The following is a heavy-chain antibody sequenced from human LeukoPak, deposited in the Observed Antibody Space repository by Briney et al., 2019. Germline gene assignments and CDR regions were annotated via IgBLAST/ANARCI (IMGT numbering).Heavy chain of an antibody. Sequence: GGSLRLSCAASGFTFSSYAMHWVRQAPGKGLEWVAVISYDGSNKYYADSVKGRFTISRDNSKNTLYLQMNSLRAEDTAVYYCARGSLVVVADNWFDPWGQGTLVTVSS. CDR3: ARGSLVVVADNWFDP. CDR2: ISYDGSNK. CDR1: GFTFSSYA. D-gene: IGHD2-15*01. J-gene: IGHJ5*02. V-gene: IGHV3-30-3*01.